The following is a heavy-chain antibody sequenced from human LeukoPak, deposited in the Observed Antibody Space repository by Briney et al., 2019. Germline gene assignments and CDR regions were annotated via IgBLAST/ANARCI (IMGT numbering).Heavy chain of an antibody. J-gene: IGHJ2*01. D-gene: IGHD2-15*01. V-gene: IGHV3-11*04. Sequence: GGSLRLSCAASGFTFTDYYMNWIRQAPGKGLEWVSNISSSGSIIYYADSVKGRFTISRDNAENSLFLQMTSLRAEDTAVYYCATSPGWGYCTGGTCYPPNWYFDLWGRGTLVTVSS. CDR1: GFTFTDYY. CDR2: ISSSGSII. CDR3: ATSPGWGYCTGGTCYPPNWYFDL.